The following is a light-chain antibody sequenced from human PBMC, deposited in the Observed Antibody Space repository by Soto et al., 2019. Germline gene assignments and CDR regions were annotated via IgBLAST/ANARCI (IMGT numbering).Light chain of an antibody. CDR2: DVS. V-gene: IGKV3-11*01. J-gene: IGKJ4*01. CDR1: QSVSSN. Sequence: EIVLIQSPATLSLSPGERATLSCRASQSVSSNLAWYQQNPGQAPRLLIFDVSNRATGIPARFSGSGSVTGFTLTISSLEPEDFAVYYCQQHSTWPLTFGGGTKVDIK. CDR3: QQHSTWPLT.